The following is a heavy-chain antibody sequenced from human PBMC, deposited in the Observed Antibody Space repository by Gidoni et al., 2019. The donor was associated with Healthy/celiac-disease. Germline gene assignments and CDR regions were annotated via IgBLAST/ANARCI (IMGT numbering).Heavy chain of an antibody. CDR1: GYSFPRYW. V-gene: IGHV5-51*01. D-gene: IGHD1-7*01. CDR2: IYPGDSDT. J-gene: IGHJ5*02. Sequence: EVQLVQSGAEVKKPGASLKISCQGSGYSFPRYWIGWVRQMPGKGLEWMGTIYPGDSDTRYSPSFQGQVTISADKSSSTAYVQWSSLKASDTAMYYCARQTGITGTNGNWFDPWGQGTLVTVSS. CDR3: ARQTGITGTNGNWFDP.